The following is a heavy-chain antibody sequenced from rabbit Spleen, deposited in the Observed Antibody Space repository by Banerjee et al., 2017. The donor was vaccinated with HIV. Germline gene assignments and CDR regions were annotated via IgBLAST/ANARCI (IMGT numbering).Heavy chain of an antibody. D-gene: IGHD4-2*01. CDR3: ARNYVNAFDP. V-gene: IGHV1S39*01. Sequence: QEQLVESGGGLVQPGGSLKLSCTVSGFDISKYGVTWVRRAPGKGLEWIGYIDPIFGVSYYATWVNGRFTISKTSSTTVTLQMTSLTAADTATYFCARNYVNAFDPWGQGTLVTVS. J-gene: IGHJ2*01. CDR2: IDPIFGVS. CDR1: GFDISKYG.